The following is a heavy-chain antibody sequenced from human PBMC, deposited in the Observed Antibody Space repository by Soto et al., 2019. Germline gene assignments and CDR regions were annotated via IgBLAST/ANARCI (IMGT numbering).Heavy chain of an antibody. V-gene: IGHV3-48*01. CDR1: GFTFSSYS. D-gene: IGHD2-15*01. CDR3: AREGYCSGGSCYYYYYYYMDV. Sequence: GGSLRLSCAASGFTFSSYSMNWVRQAPGKGLEWVSYISSSSSTIYYADSVKGRFTISRDNAKNSLYLQMNSLRAEDTAVYYCAREGYCSGGSCYYYYYYYMDVWGKGTTVTVSS. CDR2: ISSSSSTI. J-gene: IGHJ6*03.